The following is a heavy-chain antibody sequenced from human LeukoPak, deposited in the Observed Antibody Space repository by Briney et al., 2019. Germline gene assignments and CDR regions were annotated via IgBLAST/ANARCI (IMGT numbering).Heavy chain of an antibody. CDR3: AKIRSVIAVAGTVDY. Sequence: GGSLRLPCAASGFTFSSYAMSWVRQAPGKGLEWVSAISGSGGSTYYADSVKGRFTISRDNSKNTLYLQMNSLRAEDTAVYYCAKIRSVIAVAGTVDYWGQGTLVTVSS. V-gene: IGHV3-23*01. CDR1: GFTFSSYA. CDR2: ISGSGGST. D-gene: IGHD6-19*01. J-gene: IGHJ4*02.